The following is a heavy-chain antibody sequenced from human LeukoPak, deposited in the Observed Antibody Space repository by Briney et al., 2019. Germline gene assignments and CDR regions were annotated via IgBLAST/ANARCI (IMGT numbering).Heavy chain of an antibody. J-gene: IGHJ4*02. CDR1: GFTVSDNY. D-gene: IGHD5-18*01. Sequence: GGSLRLSCAASGFTVSDNYMGWVRQAPGKGLEWVSFIYIGGGTSYADSVKGRFTISRDNSKNALYLQMNSLRAEDTALYYCAKGGGYSYGYYYWGQGTMVTVSS. CDR3: AKGGGYSYGYYY. V-gene: IGHV3-66*01. CDR2: IYIGGGT.